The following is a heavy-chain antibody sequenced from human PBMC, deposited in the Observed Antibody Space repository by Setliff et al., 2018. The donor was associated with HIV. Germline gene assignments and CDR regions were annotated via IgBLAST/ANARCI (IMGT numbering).Heavy chain of an antibody. CDR2: ISTSGSP. J-gene: IGHJ4*02. V-gene: IGHV4-4*07. Sequence: SETLSLTCTVSGGSISGHFWSWIRQPAGKGLEWIGRISTSGSPNYNPSLKSRVTLSVDTSKNHFSLKLRSVTAADTAVYYCAQLGMVDDFDYWGQGTLVTVSS. CDR3: AQLGMVDDFDY. CDR1: GGSISGHF. D-gene: IGHD1-1*01.